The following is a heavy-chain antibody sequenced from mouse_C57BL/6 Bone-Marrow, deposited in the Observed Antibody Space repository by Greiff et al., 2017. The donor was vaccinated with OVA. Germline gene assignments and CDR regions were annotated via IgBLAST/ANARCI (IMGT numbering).Heavy chain of an antibody. CDR3: AKGEDYTYYFDY. CDR1: GFSLTSYG. Sequence: VKLVESGPGLVQPSQSLSIPCTVSGFSLTSYGVHWVRQSPGKGLEWLGVIWRGGSTDYNAAFMSRLSITKDNSKSQVFFKMNSLQADDTAIYYCAKGEDYTYYFDYWGQGTTLTVSS. CDR2: IWRGGST. D-gene: IGHD2-12*01. V-gene: IGHV2-5*01. J-gene: IGHJ2*01.